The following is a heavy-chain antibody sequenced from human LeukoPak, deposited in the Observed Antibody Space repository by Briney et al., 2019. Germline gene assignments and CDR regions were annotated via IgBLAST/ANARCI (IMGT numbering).Heavy chain of an antibody. CDR1: GFSLSDYW. CDR2: INSDESRT. CDR3: TRAVAGTYFDY. V-gene: IGHV3-74*01. D-gene: IGHD6-19*01. J-gene: IGHJ4*02. Sequence: PGGSLRLSCVASGFSLSDYWMHWVRQAPGKGLVWVSRINSDESRTTYADSVKGRFTISRDNAKNTLYLQMNSLRAEDTAVYFCTRAVAGTYFDYWGQGTLVTVSS.